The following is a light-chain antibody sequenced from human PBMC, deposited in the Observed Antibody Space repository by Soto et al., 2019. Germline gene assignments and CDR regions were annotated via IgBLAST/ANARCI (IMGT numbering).Light chain of an antibody. Sequence: EIVLIQSPATLSSSPGDTATLSCRASQSVGIFLAWYQQKPGQPPRLLIYDASDRASGIPTRFSGGGSGTDFPLTISNLQPEDFAVYYCQQRTNWPTFGGGPKVEIK. CDR2: DAS. CDR1: QSVGIF. V-gene: IGKV3-11*01. J-gene: IGKJ4*01. CDR3: QQRTNWPT.